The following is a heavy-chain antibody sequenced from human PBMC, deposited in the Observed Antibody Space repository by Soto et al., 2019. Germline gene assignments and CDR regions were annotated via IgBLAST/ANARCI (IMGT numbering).Heavy chain of an antibody. D-gene: IGHD5-12*01. CDR1: GYTFTTYG. CDR2: ISAYNGNT. J-gene: IGHJ5*02. Sequence: QVQLVQSGAEVKKPGASVKVSCKASGYTFTTYGISWVRQAPGQGLEWMGWISAYNGNTHYAQKLQGRVTMTTDTXTXSAYMEVRSLRSDDTAVYFCTREFSGYDSGYNWFDPWGQGTLVTVSS. CDR3: TREFSGYDSGYNWFDP. V-gene: IGHV1-18*01.